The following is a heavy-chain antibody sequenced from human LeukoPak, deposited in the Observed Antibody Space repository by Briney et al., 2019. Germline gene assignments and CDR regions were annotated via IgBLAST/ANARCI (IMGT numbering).Heavy chain of an antibody. J-gene: IGHJ2*01. CDR3: ARDGRETTVTTRYWYFDL. V-gene: IGHV3-66*01. CDR2: IYSGGST. CDR1: GFTVSSNY. Sequence: RGSLRLSCAASGFTVSSNYMSWVRQAPGKGLEWVSVIYSGGSTYYADSVKGRFTISRDNSKNTLYLQMNSLRAEDTAVYYCARDGRETTVTTRYWYFDLWGRGTLVTVSS. D-gene: IGHD4-17*01.